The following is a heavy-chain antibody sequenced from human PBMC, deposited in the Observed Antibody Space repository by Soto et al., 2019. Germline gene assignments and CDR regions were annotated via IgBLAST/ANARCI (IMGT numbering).Heavy chain of an antibody. CDR3: ARGLSLSTVMRNWFDP. V-gene: IGHV3-30-3*01. CDR2: ISNDGSNK. D-gene: IGHD4-4*01. Sequence: QMQLVESGGGVVQPGRSLRLSCAASGFTFSNYPMHWVRQAPGKGLEWVTLISNDGSNKYYADSVKGRFTISRDNSKNSLYLQMNSLTTEDTAVYYCARGLSLSTVMRNWFDPWGQGTLVTVSS. CDR1: GFTFSNYP. J-gene: IGHJ5*02.